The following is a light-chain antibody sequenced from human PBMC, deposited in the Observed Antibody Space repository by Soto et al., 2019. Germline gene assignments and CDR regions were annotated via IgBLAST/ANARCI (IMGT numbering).Light chain of an antibody. CDR3: QQYGSSPWT. V-gene: IGKV3-20*01. J-gene: IGKJ1*01. CDR2: GVS. CDR1: QTIRSNY. Sequence: ETVLTQSPATLSLSPGERATLSCRASQTIRSNYLAWYRQTPGQAPRLLIYGVSNRATGIADRFSGSGSGTDFTLIISRLEPEDFALYYCQQYGSSPWTFGQGTKLEIK.